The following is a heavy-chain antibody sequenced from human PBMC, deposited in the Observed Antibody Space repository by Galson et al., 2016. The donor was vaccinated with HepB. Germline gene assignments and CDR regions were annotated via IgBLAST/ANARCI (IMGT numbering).Heavy chain of an antibody. D-gene: IGHD6-19*01. CDR2: INPSGGST. CDR3: SRGAAVAASRHGLDI. J-gene: IGHJ6*01. CDR1: GYNFINSY. Sequence: SVKVSCKASGYNFINSYMHWVRQAPGQGLEWMGIINPSGGSTSYAQKFQGRVTMTRDTSTSTVYMELSSLRSDDTAVYYWSRGAAVAASRHGLDIWDQGTTVIVSS. V-gene: IGHV1-46*01.